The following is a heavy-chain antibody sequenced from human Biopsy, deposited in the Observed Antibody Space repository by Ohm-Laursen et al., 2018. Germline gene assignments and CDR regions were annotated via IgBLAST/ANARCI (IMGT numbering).Heavy chain of an antibody. CDR2: ISGSGGRK. CDR1: GFTFSHAW. V-gene: IGHV3-23*01. CDR3: AKEVFSAVGTSGFDP. D-gene: IGHD1/OR15-1a*01. J-gene: IGHJ5*02. Sequence: SLRLSCAASGFTFSHAWMSWVRQAPGKGLEWVSGISGSGGRKYYAESMKGRFTISRDNSKKTVYLQMKSLRAEDTAVYYCAKEVFSAVGTSGFDPWGQGTLVTVSS.